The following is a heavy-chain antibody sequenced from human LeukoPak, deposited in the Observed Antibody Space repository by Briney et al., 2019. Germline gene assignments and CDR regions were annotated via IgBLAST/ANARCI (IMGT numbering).Heavy chain of an antibody. Sequence: KPSETLPLTCTMSGGSIGGYYWSWIRQPPGKGLEWIGYIYYSGSTNYNPSLKSRVTMSVDTSKNQFSLRLSSVTAADTAVYYCAREGYTSGWYKTDYWGQGTLVTVSS. D-gene: IGHD6-19*01. J-gene: IGHJ4*02. CDR1: GGSIGGYY. CDR2: IYYSGST. V-gene: IGHV4-59*01. CDR3: AREGYTSGWYKTDY.